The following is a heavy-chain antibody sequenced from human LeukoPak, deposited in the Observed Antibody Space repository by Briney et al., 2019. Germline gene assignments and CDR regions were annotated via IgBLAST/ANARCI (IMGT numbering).Heavy chain of an antibody. Sequence: ASVKVSCKASGYTFTGYYMHWVRQAPGQGLEWMGWINPNSGGTNYAQKFQGRVTMTRDTSISTAYMELSRLRSDDTAVYYCATGSSSWYGNFDYWGRGTLVTVSS. CDR2: INPNSGGT. V-gene: IGHV1-2*02. CDR3: ATGSSSWYGNFDY. D-gene: IGHD6-13*01. CDR1: GYTFTGYY. J-gene: IGHJ4*02.